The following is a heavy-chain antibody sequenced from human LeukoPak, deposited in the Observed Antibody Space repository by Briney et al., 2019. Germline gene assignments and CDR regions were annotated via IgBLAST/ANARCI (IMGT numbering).Heavy chain of an antibody. CDR2: IYPGDSDT. CDR1: GYSFTSYW. J-gene: IGHJ6*03. D-gene: IGHD6-6*01. Sequence: GESLKISCKGSGYSFTSYWIGWVRQMPGKGLEWMGIIYPGDSDTRYSPSFQGQVTISADKSISTAYLQWSSLKASDTAMYYCARAASSSSSFYCYYMDVWGKGTTVTVSS. CDR3: ARAASSSSSFYCYYMDV. V-gene: IGHV5-51*01.